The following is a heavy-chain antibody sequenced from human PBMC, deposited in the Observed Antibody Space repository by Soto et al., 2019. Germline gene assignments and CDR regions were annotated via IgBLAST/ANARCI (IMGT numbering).Heavy chain of an antibody. CDR2: IKSKTDGGTT. J-gene: IGHJ4*02. CDR3: TTDRLRFLDWPLQAFDY. V-gene: IGHV3-15*01. Sequence: GGSLRLSCAASGFTFSNAWMSWVRQAPGKGLEWVGRIKSKTDGGTTDYAAPVKGRFTISRDDSKNTLYLQMNSLKTEDTAVYYCTTDRLRFLDWPLQAFDYWGQGTLVTVSS. D-gene: IGHD3-3*01. CDR1: GFTFSNAW.